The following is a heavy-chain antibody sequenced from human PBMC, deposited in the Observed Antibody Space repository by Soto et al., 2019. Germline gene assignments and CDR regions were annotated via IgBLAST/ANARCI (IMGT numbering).Heavy chain of an antibody. V-gene: IGHV1-3*01. CDR3: ARTAGPTPFDP. CDR2: ITAGNGNT. Sequence: ASLKGSSKASGSPFTSYTMHCVRQAPGQRLEWMGRITAGNGNTKYSQKFQGRLTITRDTSASTVYMELNNLRSEDTAVYYCARTAGPTPFDPWGQGTPVTVSS. J-gene: IGHJ5*02. CDR1: GSPFTSYT. D-gene: IGHD6-19*01.